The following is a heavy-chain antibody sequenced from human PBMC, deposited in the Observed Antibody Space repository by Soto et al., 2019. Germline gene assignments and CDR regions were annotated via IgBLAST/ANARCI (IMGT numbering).Heavy chain of an antibody. CDR3: ARAGANCGGDCSFDY. CDR1: GGTFSNYA. J-gene: IGHJ4*02. D-gene: IGHD2-21*02. V-gene: IGHV1-69*12. CDR2: IIPIFGTA. Sequence: QVQLVQSGAEVKKPGSSVKVSCKASGGTFSNYAISWVRQAPGQGLEWMGGIIPIFGTANYAQKFQGRVTITADEYTSKAYMELSSLRSEDTAVYYCARAGANCGGDCSFDYWGQGTVVTVSS.